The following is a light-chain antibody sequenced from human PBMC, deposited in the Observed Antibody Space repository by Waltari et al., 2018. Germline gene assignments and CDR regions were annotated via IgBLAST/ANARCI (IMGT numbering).Light chain of an antibody. Sequence: QSVLTQPPSVSAAPGQRVTISCSGGSSNIGNNDVSWYQQFPGTAPKLLITDNNKRPCGVPDRFSGSKSGTSATLGITGLQTGDEADYYGATWDSRLSVVVFGGGTKVTVL. CDR3: ATWDSRLSVVV. J-gene: IGLJ3*02. V-gene: IGLV1-51*01. CDR2: DNN. CDR1: SSNIGNND.